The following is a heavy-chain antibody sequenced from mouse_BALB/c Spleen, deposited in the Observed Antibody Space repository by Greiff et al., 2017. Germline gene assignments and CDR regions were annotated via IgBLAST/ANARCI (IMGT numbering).Heavy chain of an antibody. CDR3: ARHGGDGNYAWFAY. CDR2: INSDGGST. V-gene: IGHV5-2*03. J-gene: IGHJ3*01. D-gene: IGHD2-1*01. CDR1: EYEFPSHD. Sequence: EVKVEESGGGLVQPGESLKLSCESNEYEFPSHDMSWVRKTPEKRLELVAAINSDGGSTYYPDTMERRFIISRDNTKKTLYLQMSSLRSEDTALYYCARHGGDGNYAWFAYWGQGTLVTVSA.